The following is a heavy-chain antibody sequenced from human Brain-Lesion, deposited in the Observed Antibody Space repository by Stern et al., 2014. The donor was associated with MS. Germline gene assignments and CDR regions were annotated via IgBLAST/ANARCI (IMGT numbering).Heavy chain of an antibody. CDR3: ARVAALAMPLQYNWFDP. CDR1: GDSISSGGYY. V-gene: IGHV4-31*01. D-gene: IGHD2-2*01. CDR2: IYYSGNT. J-gene: IGHJ5*02. Sequence: QLQLQQSGPGLVKPSQTLSLTCSVSGDSISSGGYYWSWIRQHRGKALQWIGNIYYSGNTYYNPSLKSLVTISVDMSKNQFSLNLNSVTAADTAVYFCARVAALAMPLQYNWFDPWGQGSLVTVSS.